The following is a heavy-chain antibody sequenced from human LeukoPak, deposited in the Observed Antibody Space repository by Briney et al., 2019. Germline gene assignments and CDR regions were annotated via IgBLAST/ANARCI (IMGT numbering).Heavy chain of an antibody. CDR3: ARDPLGATTSGGYFQH. J-gene: IGHJ1*01. CDR2: ISYDGSNK. D-gene: IGHD1-26*01. Sequence: GGSLRLSCAASGFTFSSYAMHWVRQAPGKGLEWVAVISYDGSNKYYADSVKGRFTISRDNSKNTLYLQMNSLRAEDTAVYYCARDPLGATTSGGYFQHWGQGTLVTVSS. CDR1: GFTFSSYA. V-gene: IGHV3-30-3*01.